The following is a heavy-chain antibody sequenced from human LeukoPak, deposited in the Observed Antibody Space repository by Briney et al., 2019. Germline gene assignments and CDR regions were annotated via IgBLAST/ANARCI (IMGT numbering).Heavy chain of an antibody. D-gene: IGHD2-2*01. CDR2: IWYDGGNK. CDR1: GFTFSSYG. Sequence: GGSLRLSCAASGFTFSSYGMHWVRQAPGKGLEWVAVIWYDGGNKYYADSVKGRFTISRDNSKNTLYLQMNSLRAEDTAVYYCAREASYCSSTSCLFDYWGQGTLVTVSS. CDR3: AREASYCSSTSCLFDY. V-gene: IGHV3-33*01. J-gene: IGHJ4*02.